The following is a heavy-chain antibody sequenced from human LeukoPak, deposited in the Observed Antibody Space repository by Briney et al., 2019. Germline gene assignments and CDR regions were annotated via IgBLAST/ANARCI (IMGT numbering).Heavy chain of an antibody. V-gene: IGHV3-23*01. J-gene: IGHJ4*02. CDR2: ISGSGGSS. CDR3: AKGFIAYYDFWSGRSIPYYFDY. CDR1: VFSFSIYA. Sequence: GGSLRLSCAASVFSFSIYAISWVRQAPGKGLEWVSAISGSGGSSYYADAVKGRFTSSIDHSKNTLYLQMNSMRAEDTAVYYCAKGFIAYYDFWSGRSIPYYFDYWGQGTLVTVSS. D-gene: IGHD3-3*01.